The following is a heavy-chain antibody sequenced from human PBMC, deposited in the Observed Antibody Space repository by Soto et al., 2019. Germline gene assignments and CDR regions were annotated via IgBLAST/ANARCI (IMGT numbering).Heavy chain of an antibody. J-gene: IGHJ4*02. CDR1: GYTFNAYY. Sequence: QVQLVPSGAEVKKPGASVKVSCKASGYTFNAYYLHWVRQAPGQRLEWMGWITPNAGTRNDAQKFQGRDTLTSETSINTAFMELSRLSSDDTAGYYCACAEMTTFPNFVYWGQGTLVAVPS. V-gene: IGHV1-2*02. CDR3: ACAEMTTFPNFVY. CDR2: ITPNAGTR. D-gene: IGHD4-4*01.